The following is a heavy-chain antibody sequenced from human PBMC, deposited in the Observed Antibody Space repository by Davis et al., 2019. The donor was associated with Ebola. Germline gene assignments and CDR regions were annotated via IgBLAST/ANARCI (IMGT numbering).Heavy chain of an antibody. V-gene: IGHV3-30*03. J-gene: IGHJ6*02. CDR1: GFTFSSYG. CDR3: ARDLNKGYYYYGMDV. CDR2: ISYDGSNK. Sequence: PGGSLRLSCAASGFTFSSYGMHWVRQALGKGLEWVAVISYDGSNKYYADSVKGRFTISRDNSKNTLYLQMNSLRAEDTAVYYCARDLNKGYYYYGMDVWGQGTTVTVSS. D-gene: IGHD2/OR15-2a*01.